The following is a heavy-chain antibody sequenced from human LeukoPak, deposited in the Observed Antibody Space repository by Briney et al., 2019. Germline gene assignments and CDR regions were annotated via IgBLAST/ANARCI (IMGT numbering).Heavy chain of an antibody. V-gene: IGHV3-74*01. Sequence: GGSLRLSCAASGFTLSNSWMFWVRQAPGKGLVWVSDINNDGSRTSYADSVKGRFTISRDGTKNTLFLQMNSLRAEDTAVYYCARGGLPGGFDYWGQGTLVTVSS. CDR3: ARGGLPGGFDY. CDR1: GFTLSNSW. J-gene: IGHJ4*02. D-gene: IGHD7-27*01. CDR2: INNDGSRT.